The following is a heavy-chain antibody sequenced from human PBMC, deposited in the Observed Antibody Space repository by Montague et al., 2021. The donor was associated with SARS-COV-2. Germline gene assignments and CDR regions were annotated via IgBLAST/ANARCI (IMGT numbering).Heavy chain of an antibody. CDR1: GDSVSSNSAA. CDR2: TYYRSKWYN. CDR3: TQERGPGRTTWHYFDY. V-gene: IGHV6-1*01. J-gene: IGHJ4*02. D-gene: IGHD1-14*01. Sequence: CAISGDSVSSNSAAWNWIRQSPPRGLEWLGRTYYRSKWYNDYAVSVRSRITISPDTSKNQFSLQLNSVTPEDTAVYYCTQERGPGRTTWHYFDYWGQGTLVTVSS.